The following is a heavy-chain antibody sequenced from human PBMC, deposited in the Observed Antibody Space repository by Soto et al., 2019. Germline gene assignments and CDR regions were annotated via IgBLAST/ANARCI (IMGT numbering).Heavy chain of an antibody. V-gene: IGHV4-61*08. CDR2: ILSSGGT. D-gene: IGHD6-19*01. Sequence: QVQLQESGPGLVKPSGTLSLTCSVSGDSVSSDAYYWTWIRQPPGKTLEWVGFILSSGGTSTNPSLRRRLSMSVDTSRNQFSMRLTSVTAAYTGVYFCAKGFSSGLYVDSWGRGTLVTVSS. J-gene: IGHJ4*02. CDR1: GDSVSSDAYY. CDR3: AKGFSSGLYVDS.